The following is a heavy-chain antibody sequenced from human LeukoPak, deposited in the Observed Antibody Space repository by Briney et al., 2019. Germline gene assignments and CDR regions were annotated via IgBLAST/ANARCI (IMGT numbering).Heavy chain of an antibody. Sequence: SQTLSLTCTVSGGSISSGSYYWSWIRQPAGKGLEWIGRINTSGSTNYNPSLKSRVTISVDTSKNQFSLKLSSVTAADTAVYYCARDLLRLNYYYMDVWGKGTTVTVSS. D-gene: IGHD3-3*01. V-gene: IGHV4-61*02. CDR2: INTSGST. CDR1: GGSISSGSYY. J-gene: IGHJ6*03. CDR3: ARDLLRLNYYYMDV.